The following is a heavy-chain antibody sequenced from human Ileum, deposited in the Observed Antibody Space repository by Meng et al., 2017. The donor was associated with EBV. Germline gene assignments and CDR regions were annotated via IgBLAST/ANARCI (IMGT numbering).Heavy chain of an antibody. CDR2: IYHSGGT. CDR1: GASITESNS. CDR3: ARWAFIYSYGFDH. D-gene: IGHD5-18*01. J-gene: IGHJ4*02. Sequence: QRQLQESGHGLVKPSGTLSLTCAVSGASITESNSWSWVRQPPGKGLEWIGEIYHSGGTNYNPSLKSRITISVDKSKNQISLKLNSVTAADTAVYYCARWAFIYSYGFDHWGQGTLVTVSS. V-gene: IGHV4-4*02.